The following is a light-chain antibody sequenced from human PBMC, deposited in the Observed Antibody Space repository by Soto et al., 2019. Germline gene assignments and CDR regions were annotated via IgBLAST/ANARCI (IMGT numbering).Light chain of an antibody. J-gene: IGKJ5*01. CDR1: QSISSY. Sequence: DIQMTQSPSSLSASVGDRVTITCRASQSISSYLNWYQQKPGKAPKLLNHAASSLQSGLPSRFSGSGAGTDFTLTISRLQPEDFATYYCQQTYSTSITFGQGTRLEI. CDR3: QQTYSTSIT. V-gene: IGKV1-39*01. CDR2: AAS.